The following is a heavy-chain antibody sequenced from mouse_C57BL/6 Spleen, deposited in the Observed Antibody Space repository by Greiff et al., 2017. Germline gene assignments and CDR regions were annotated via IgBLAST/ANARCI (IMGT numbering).Heavy chain of an antibody. Sequence: QVQLQQPGAELVKPGASVKLSYKASGYTFTSYWMQWVKQRPGQGLERIGEIDPSDSYTNYNQKFKGKATLTVDTSSSTAYMQLSSLTSEDSAVYYCARHYSNWYFDVWGTGTTVTVSS. J-gene: IGHJ1*03. D-gene: IGHD2-5*01. CDR3: ARHYSNWYFDV. CDR1: GYTFTSYW. CDR2: IDPSDSYT. V-gene: IGHV1-50*01.